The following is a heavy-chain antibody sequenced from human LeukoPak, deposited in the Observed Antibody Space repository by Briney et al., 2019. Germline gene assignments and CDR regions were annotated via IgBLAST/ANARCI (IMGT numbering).Heavy chain of an antibody. V-gene: IGHV4-39*01. CDR1: GGSLRSSSYY. Sequence: PSETLSLTCTVSGGSLRSSSYYWGWIRQPPGKNLEGMGTIYFDGNSFYNPSLKRRVTISIDMSKNQFSLKLSSVTPADTAIYSCAAANGNFWIGYNYFEDWGQGNLVSVSS. J-gene: IGHJ4*02. D-gene: IGHD3-3*01. CDR3: AAANGNFWIGYNYFED. CDR2: IYFDGNS.